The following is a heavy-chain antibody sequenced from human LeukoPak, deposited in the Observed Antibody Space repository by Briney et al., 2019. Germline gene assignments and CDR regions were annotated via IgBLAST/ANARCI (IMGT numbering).Heavy chain of an antibody. V-gene: IGHV3-66*01. CDR1: GFTVSSNY. Sequence: GGSLRLSCAASGFTVSSNYMSWVRQAPGKGLEWVSVIYSGGSTYYADSVKGRFTISRDNSKNTLYLQMNSLKAEDTAVYYCARVLTSTRDYWGQGTLVTVSS. CDR2: IYSGGST. D-gene: IGHD2-2*01. CDR3: ARVLTSTRDY. J-gene: IGHJ4*02.